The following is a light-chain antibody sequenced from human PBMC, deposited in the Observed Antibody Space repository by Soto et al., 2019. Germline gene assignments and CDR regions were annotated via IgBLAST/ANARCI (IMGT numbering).Light chain of an antibody. CDR1: SSNIGAGYD. V-gene: IGLV1-40*01. J-gene: IGLJ3*02. CDR3: QSYDSNLVGLV. CDR2: GNI. Sequence: QSVLTQPPSVSGAPGQRVTISCTGSSSNIGAGYDVHWYQQRPGTAPKLLIFGNINRPSGVPDRFSGSKSATSASLAITGLQPGDEADYYCQSYDSNLVGLVFGAGTKLTVL.